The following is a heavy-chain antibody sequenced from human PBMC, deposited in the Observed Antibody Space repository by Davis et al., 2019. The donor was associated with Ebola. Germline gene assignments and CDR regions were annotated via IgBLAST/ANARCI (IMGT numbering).Heavy chain of an antibody. J-gene: IGHJ6*03. CDR1: GFTFSSYE. V-gene: IGHV3-48*03. CDR3: AKSYCSRASCSWEHHYYYYCMDV. Sequence: GESLKISCAASGFTFSSYEMNWVRQAPGKGLEWVSYISDSGSAIYYPDSVRGRFTISRDNSKNTLYLQMNSLRADDTAVYYCAKSYCSRASCSWEHHYYYYCMDVWGKGTTVAVSS. CDR2: ISDSGSAI. D-gene: IGHD2-2*01.